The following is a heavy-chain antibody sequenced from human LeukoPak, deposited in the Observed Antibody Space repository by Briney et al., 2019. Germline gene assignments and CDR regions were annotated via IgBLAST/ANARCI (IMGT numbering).Heavy chain of an antibody. Sequence: GGSLRLSCAASGFTFNDYGMHWVRQGPGKGPEWVTFIRHDGSKTYFADSVKGRFTISRDNSRKTVSLQMNSLGFDDTAVYYCARDHHGTGSYFEYWGQGIPVTVSS. CDR3: ARDHHGTGSYFEY. V-gene: IGHV3-30*02. J-gene: IGHJ4*02. D-gene: IGHD3-10*01. CDR2: IRHDGSKT. CDR1: GFTFNDYG.